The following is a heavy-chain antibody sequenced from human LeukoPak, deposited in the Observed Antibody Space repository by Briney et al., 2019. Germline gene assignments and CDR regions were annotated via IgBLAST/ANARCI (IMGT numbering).Heavy chain of an antibody. D-gene: IGHD6-6*01. Sequence: SETLSLTCTVAGGSISSSSYYWGWIRQPPGKGLEWIGSIYYSGSTYYNPSLKSRVTISVDTSKNQFSLKLSSVTAADTAVYYCARTPEGSSSYYYYYYMDVWGKGTTVTVSS. J-gene: IGHJ6*03. CDR2: IYYSGST. CDR3: ARTPEGSSSYYYYYYMDV. V-gene: IGHV4-39*07. CDR1: GGSISSSSYY.